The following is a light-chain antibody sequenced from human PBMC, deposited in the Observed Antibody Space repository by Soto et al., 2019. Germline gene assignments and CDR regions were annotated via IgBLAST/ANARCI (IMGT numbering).Light chain of an antibody. CDR2: EST. J-gene: IGLJ2*01. Sequence: QSVLTQPPSASGSPGQSVTISCTGTSSDVGGYNYVSWYQQHPGKAPKLMIYESTQRPSGVPDRFSGSKSGNTASLTVSGLQAEDEADYYCSSYGGSSHLLFGGGTKLTVL. CDR3: SSYGGSSHLL. CDR1: SSDVGGYNY. V-gene: IGLV2-8*01.